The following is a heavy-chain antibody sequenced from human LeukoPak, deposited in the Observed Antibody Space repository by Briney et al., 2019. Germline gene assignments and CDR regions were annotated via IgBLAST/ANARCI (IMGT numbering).Heavy chain of an antibody. CDR1: GFTFNNYA. CDR3: AKWGGYDMFTGYYDSDY. V-gene: IGHV3-23*01. J-gene: IGHJ4*02. Sequence: PGASLRLSCAASGFTFNNYAMSWVRQAPGKGLEWVSAITGSGGTTFYADSVKGRFTISRENTKNTLYLQMNSLRAEDTAVYYCAKWGGYDMFTGYYDSDYWGQGTPVTVSS. D-gene: IGHD3-9*01. CDR2: ITGSGGTT.